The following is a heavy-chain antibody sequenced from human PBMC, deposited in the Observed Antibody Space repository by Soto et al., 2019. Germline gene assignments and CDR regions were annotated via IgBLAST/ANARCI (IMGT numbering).Heavy chain of an antibody. CDR2: ISYDGSDK. V-gene: IGHV3-30*18. CDR1: GFTFSSYG. D-gene: IGHD4-4*01. CDR3: AKAFDYSTRIVGGLNP. J-gene: IGHJ5*02. Sequence: QVQLVESGGGVVQPGRSLRLSCAASGFTFSSYGMHWVRQAPGKGLEWVALISYDGSDKYYADSVKGRFTISRDNSKNTLPLKMNSLRGEDTAVYYCAKAFDYSTRIVGGLNPWGKGTLVTVSS.